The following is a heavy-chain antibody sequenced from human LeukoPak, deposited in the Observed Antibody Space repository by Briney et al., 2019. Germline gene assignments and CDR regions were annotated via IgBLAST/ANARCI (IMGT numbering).Heavy chain of an antibody. CDR3: ARHVLSGSYDYYYMDV. Sequence: GESLKISCKGSAYSFTSYWIGWVRQMPGKGLEWMGIIYPGDSDTRYSPSFQGQVTISADKSISTAYLQWSSLKASDTAMYYCARHVLSGSYDYYYMDVWGKGTTVTVSS. D-gene: IGHD1-26*01. V-gene: IGHV5-51*01. J-gene: IGHJ6*03. CDR1: AYSFTSYW. CDR2: IYPGDSDT.